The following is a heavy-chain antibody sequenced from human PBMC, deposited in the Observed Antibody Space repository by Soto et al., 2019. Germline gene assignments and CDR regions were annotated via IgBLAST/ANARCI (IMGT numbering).Heavy chain of an antibody. CDR1: GLTFSSYG. Sequence: EVQLLESGGGLVQPGGSLRLSCAASGLTFSSYGMSWVRQAPGKGLEWVSAISGNGGSTYLADSVKGRFTISRDNSKNTLYLQINSLRAEDTAVYYCATGGVVKTYHFDYWGQGSLVAVSS. CDR3: ATGGVVKTYHFDY. CDR2: ISGNGGST. V-gene: IGHV3-23*01. D-gene: IGHD3-3*01. J-gene: IGHJ4*02.